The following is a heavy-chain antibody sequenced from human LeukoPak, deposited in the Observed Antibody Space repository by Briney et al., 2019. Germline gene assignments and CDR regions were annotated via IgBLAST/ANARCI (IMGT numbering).Heavy chain of an antibody. J-gene: IGHJ5*02. CDR2: ISGSGGST. V-gene: IGHV3-23*01. Sequence: GGSLRLSCAASGFTFSSYGMSWVRQAPGKGLEWVSSISGSGGSTYYTDSVKRRFTISRDNSKNTLCLQMNSLRAEDSAIYYCVKGGYSSSWYVAQPWGQGTLVTVSS. D-gene: IGHD6-13*01. CDR3: VKGGYSSSWYVAQP. CDR1: GFTFSSYG.